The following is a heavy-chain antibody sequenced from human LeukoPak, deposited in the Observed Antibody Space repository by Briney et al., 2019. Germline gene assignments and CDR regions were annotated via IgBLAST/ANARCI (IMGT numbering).Heavy chain of an antibody. CDR1: GFTFSSYS. J-gene: IGHJ4*02. CDR3: DSFYETY. CDR2: INSDGSWT. D-gene: IGHD2/OR15-2a*01. V-gene: IGHV3-74*01. Sequence: PGGSLRLSCAASGFTFSSYSMNWVRQAPGKGLVWVSHINSDGSWTSYADSVKGRFTISKDNAKNTVYLQMNSLRAEDTAVYYCDSFYETYWGRGTLVTVSS.